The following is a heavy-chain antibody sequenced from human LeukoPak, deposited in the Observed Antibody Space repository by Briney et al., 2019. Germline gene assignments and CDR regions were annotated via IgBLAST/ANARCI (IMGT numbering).Heavy chain of an antibody. CDR1: GGAFSSYA. CDR2: IIPIFGTA. D-gene: IGHD3-22*01. V-gene: IGHV1-69*05. J-gene: IGHJ4*02. CDR3: ATATDSSGSDY. Sequence: ASVKVSCKASGGAFSSYAISWVRQAPGQGLEWMGRIIPIFGTANYAQKFQGRVTITTDESTSTAYMELSSLRSDDTAVYYCATATDSSGSDYWGQGTLATVSS.